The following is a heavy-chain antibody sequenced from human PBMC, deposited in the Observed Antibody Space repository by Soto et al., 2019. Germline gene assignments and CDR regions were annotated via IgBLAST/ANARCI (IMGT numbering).Heavy chain of an antibody. CDR3: ARDGAAHYYYYGMDV. J-gene: IGHJ6*02. V-gene: IGHV1-46*01. CDR1: GYTFTSYY. D-gene: IGHD6-6*01. Sequence: ASVKVSCKASGYTFTSYYMHWVRQAPGQGLEWMGIINPSGGSTSYAQKFQGRVTMTRDTPTSTVYMELSSLRSEGTAVYYCARDGAAHYYYYGMDVWGQGTTVTVSS. CDR2: INPSGGST.